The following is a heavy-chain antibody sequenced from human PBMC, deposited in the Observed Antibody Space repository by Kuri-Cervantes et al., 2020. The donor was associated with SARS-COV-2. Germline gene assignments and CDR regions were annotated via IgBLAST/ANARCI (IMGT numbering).Heavy chain of an antibody. CDR2: ISAYNGNT. Sequence: ASVNVSCKASGYTFINFDLNWVRQAPGQGLEWMGRISAYNGNTNYAQKFQGRVTMTTDTSTSTAYMDLRSLRSDDTAVYYCARSGSAPYYYYGIDVWGQGTTVTVSS. V-gene: IGHV1-18*01. J-gene: IGHJ6*02. CDR1: GYTFINFD. D-gene: IGHD3-10*01. CDR3: ARSGSAPYYYYGIDV.